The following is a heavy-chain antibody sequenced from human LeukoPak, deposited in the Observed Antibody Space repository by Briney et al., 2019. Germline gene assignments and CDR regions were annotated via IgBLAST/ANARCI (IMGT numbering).Heavy chain of an antibody. CDR2: IKQDGSET. V-gene: IGHV3-7*01. CDR3: ARDRDSRWDFDL. J-gene: IGHJ2*01. Sequence: PGGSLRLSCAASGFTFTSYAMSWVRQAPGKGLEWVASIKQDGSETYYVDSAKGRFTLSRDNAKNSLYLQMNSLRADDTAVYYCARDRDSRWDFDLWGRGTLVTVSS. CDR1: GFTFTSYA. D-gene: IGHD3-22*01.